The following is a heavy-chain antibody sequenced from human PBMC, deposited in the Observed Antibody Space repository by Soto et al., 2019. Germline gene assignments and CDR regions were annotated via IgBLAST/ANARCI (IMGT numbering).Heavy chain of an antibody. Sequence: QVQLVQSGAEVKKPGASVKVSCKASGYTFTSYGISWVRQAPGQGLEWMGWISAYNGNTNYAQKLQGRVTMTTDTSTSTAYLELRSLRSDDTAVYYCARDRKIVVGEVWANYYYYGMDVWGQGTTVTVSS. CDR1: GYTFTSYG. CDR2: ISAYNGNT. D-gene: IGHD2-2*01. CDR3: ARDRKIVVGEVWANYYYYGMDV. J-gene: IGHJ6*02. V-gene: IGHV1-18*04.